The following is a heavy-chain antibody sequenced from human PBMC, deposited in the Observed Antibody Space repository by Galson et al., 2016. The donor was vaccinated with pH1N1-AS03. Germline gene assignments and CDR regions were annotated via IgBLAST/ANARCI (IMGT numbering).Heavy chain of an antibody. CDR1: GGSISSTTYS. CDR3: ASPLGYDISGFDY. J-gene: IGHJ4*02. CDR2: ISYSGST. D-gene: IGHD3-22*01. V-gene: IGHV4-39*01. Sequence: SETLSLTCTVSGGSISSTTYSWAWVRQPPGKGLEWIGSISYSGSTYYNPSLKSRVTLSVDTSKNQFSLKLSSVTAADTAMYFCASPLGYDISGFDYWGQGTLVSVSS.